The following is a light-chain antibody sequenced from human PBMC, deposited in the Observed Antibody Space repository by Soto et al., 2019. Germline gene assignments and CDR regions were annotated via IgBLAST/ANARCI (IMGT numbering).Light chain of an antibody. CDR2: SNN. V-gene: IGLV1-44*01. CDR3: AGWDDSLNGPV. Sequence: QSVLTQPPSASGTPGQRVTISCSGSSSNIGRNTVNWYQQLPGTAPKLLIYSNNQRPSGVPDRFSGPKSGTSGSLAISGLQSEDEADYYCAGWDDSLNGPVFGGGTKLTVL. J-gene: IGLJ2*01. CDR1: SSNIGRNT.